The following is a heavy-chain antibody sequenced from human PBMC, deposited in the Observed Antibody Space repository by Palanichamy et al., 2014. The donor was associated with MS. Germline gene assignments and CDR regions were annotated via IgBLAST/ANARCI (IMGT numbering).Heavy chain of an antibody. CDR2: IRSKANGGTT. CDR3: SRDGLGTAMADYYYGMDV. J-gene: IGHJ6*02. D-gene: IGHD5-18*01. Sequence: EVQLVESGGGLVQPGRSLRLSCTASGFTFGDYAMSWVRQAPRKGLEWVGFIRSKANGGTTEYAASVKGRFTISRDDSKSIAYLQMNSLKIEDTAVYYCSRDGLGTAMADYYYGMDVWGQGTTVTVSS. V-gene: IGHV3-49*04. CDR1: GFTFGDYA.